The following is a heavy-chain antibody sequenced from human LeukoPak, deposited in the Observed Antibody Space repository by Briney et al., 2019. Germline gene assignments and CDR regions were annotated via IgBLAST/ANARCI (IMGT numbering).Heavy chain of an antibody. CDR2: ISSSSSYI. J-gene: IGHJ5*02. V-gene: IGHV3-21*01. D-gene: IGHD6-13*01. CDR3: ARGPYSSSWSAWFDP. CDR1: GFTFSSYS. Sequence: GGSLRLSCAASGFTFSSYSMNWVRQAPGKGLEWVSSISSSSSYIYYADSVKGRFTISRDNAKNSLYLQMNSLRAEDTAFYYCARGPYSSSWSAWFDPWGQGTLVTVSS.